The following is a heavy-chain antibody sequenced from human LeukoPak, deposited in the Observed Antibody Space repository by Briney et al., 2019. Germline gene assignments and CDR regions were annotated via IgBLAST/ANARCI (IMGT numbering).Heavy chain of an antibody. J-gene: IGHJ4*02. Sequence: PGGSLRLSCAASGFTFSSYAMSWVRQAPGKGLEWVSAISTSGGSPYYADSVKGRFTISRDSSRNTLYLQMNSLRDEDTAVYYCAKEHDFWSGYYTSLDYWGQGTLVTVSS. V-gene: IGHV3-23*01. CDR3: AKEHDFWSGYYTSLDY. D-gene: IGHD3-3*01. CDR1: GFTFSSYA. CDR2: ISTSGGSP.